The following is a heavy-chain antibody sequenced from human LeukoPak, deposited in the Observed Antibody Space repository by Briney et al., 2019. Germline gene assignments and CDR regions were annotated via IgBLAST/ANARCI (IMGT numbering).Heavy chain of an antibody. Sequence: PSETLSLTCTVSGGSISSYFGSWIRRPPGKGLEWIGYIYYSGSTNYNPSLKSRVTISVDTSKNQFSLKLSSVTAADTAVYYCARQGSYCRGGSCYFHYGMDVWGQGTTVTVSS. CDR2: IYYSGST. V-gene: IGHV4-59*08. CDR1: GGSISSYF. J-gene: IGHJ6*02. D-gene: IGHD2-15*01. CDR3: ARQGSYCRGGSCYFHYGMDV.